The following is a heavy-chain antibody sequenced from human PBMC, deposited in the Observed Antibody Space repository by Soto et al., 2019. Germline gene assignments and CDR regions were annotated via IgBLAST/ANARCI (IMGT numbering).Heavy chain of an antibody. J-gene: IGHJ4*02. CDR1: GYTFTSYY. CDR3: ARDGGPDSSGWYSDY. V-gene: IGHV1-46*01. D-gene: IGHD6-19*01. CDR2: INTSGGST. Sequence: QVQLVQSGAEVKKPGASVKVSCKASGYTFTSYYMHWVRQAPGQGLEWMGIINTSGGSTSYAQKFQGRVTMTRDTSTSTVYMELSSLRSEDTAVYYCARDGGPDSSGWYSDYWGQGTLVTVSS.